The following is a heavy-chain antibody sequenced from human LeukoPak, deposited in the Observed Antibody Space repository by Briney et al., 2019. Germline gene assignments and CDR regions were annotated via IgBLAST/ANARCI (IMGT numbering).Heavy chain of an antibody. J-gene: IGHJ3*02. V-gene: IGHV3-66*02. D-gene: IGHD3-22*01. CDR2: IYSGGST. Sequence: GGSLRLSCAASGFTFSSNYMSWVRQAPGKGLEWVSVIYSGGSTYYSDSVKGRFTISRDNSKNTLYLQMNSLRAEDTAVYYCAREVVVKDAFDIWGQGTMVTVSS. CDR1: GFTFSSNY. CDR3: AREVVVKDAFDI.